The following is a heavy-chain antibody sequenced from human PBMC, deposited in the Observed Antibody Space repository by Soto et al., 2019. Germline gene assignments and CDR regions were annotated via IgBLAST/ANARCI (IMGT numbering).Heavy chain of an antibody. CDR3: ARRGPAAIPPYYYYGMDV. CDR1: GFTFSSYS. J-gene: IGHJ6*02. D-gene: IGHD2-2*01. V-gene: IGHV3-48*02. CDR2: ISSSSSTI. Sequence: GGSLRLSCAASGFTFSSYSMNWVRQAPGKGLEWVSYISSSSSTIYYADSVKGRFTISRDNAKNSLYLQMNSLRDEDTAVYYCARRGPAAIPPYYYYGMDVWGQGTTVTVSS.